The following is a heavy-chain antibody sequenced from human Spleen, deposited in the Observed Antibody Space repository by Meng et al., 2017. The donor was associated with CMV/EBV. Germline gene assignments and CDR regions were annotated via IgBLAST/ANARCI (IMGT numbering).Heavy chain of an antibody. V-gene: IGHV1-69*05. D-gene: IGHD2-8*01. CDR2: IIPVFGTT. Sequence: VSWVRKAPGQGLEWMGGIIPVFGTTHYAQKFQGRITITTDESTTTAFMDLSSLSSEDTAMYYCASYSYHFLGYCTPANCQGSVQFDYWGQGTLVTVSS. J-gene: IGHJ4*02. CDR3: ASYSYHFLGYCTPANCQGSVQFDY.